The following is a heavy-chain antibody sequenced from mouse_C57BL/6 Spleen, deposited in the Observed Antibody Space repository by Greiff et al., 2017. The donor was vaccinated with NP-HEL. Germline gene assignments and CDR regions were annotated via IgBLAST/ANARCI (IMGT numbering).Heavy chain of an antibody. J-gene: IGHJ4*01. V-gene: IGHV1-59*01. Sequence: QVQLKQPGAELVRPGTSVKLSCKASGYTFTSYWMHWVKQRPGQGLEWIGVIDPSDSYTNYNQKFKGKATLTVDTSSSTAYMQLSSLTSEDSAVYYCARYNYSNYVYAMDYWGQGTSVTVSS. CDR1: GYTFTSYW. CDR2: IDPSDSYT. D-gene: IGHD2-5*01. CDR3: ARYNYSNYVYAMDY.